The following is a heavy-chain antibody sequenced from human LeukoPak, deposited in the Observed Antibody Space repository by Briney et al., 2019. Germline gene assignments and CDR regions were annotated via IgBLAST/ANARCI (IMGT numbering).Heavy chain of an antibody. CDR1: GFTFSDYS. J-gene: IGHJ4*02. Sequence: GRSLRLSCAASGFTFSDYSMKWVRQAPGKGLEWISYIGGRGDGISYADSVKGRFTVSRDNAKNSLFLQMNRLRGEDTAIYFCAREIPGRIAADCWGQGTLVTVSS. V-gene: IGHV3-48*01. D-gene: IGHD2-15*01. CDR2: IGGRGDGI. CDR3: AREIPGRIAADC.